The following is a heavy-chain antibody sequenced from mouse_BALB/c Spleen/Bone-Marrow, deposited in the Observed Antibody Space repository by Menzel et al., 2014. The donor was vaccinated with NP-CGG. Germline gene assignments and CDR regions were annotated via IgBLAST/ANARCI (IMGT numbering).Heavy chain of an antibody. V-gene: IGHV5-4*02. D-gene: IGHD2-3*01. J-gene: IGHJ3*01. CDR2: ISDGGGYT. CDR3: LDGYYPWFAY. CDR1: GFTFSDYY. Sequence: EVKLMESGGGLVKPGGSLKLSCAASGFTFSDYYMYWVRQTPEKRLEWVATISDGGGYTSYLDSVKGRFTISRDNAKNNLYLQMSSLKSEDTATYYCLDGYYPWFAYWGQGTLVTVSA.